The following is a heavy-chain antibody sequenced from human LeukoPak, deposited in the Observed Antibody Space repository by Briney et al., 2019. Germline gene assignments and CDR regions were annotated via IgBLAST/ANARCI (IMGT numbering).Heavy chain of an antibody. D-gene: IGHD6-19*01. CDR2: ITPFNGNT. J-gene: IGHJ4*02. CDR1: GYTFTYRY. Sequence: ASVKVSCKASGYTFTYRYLHWVRQAPRPALEWMGWITPFNGNTNYAQKFQDRVTITRDRSMSTAYMELSTLRSEDTAMYYCVGSSGWYLGYWGQGTLVTVSS. V-gene: IGHV1-45*03. CDR3: VGSSGWYLGY.